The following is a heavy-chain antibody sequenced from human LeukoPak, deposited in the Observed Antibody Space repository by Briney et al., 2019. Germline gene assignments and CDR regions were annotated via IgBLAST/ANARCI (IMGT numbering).Heavy chain of an antibody. CDR2: IYYSGST. J-gene: IGHJ5*02. CDR1: GGSISSSSYY. D-gene: IGHD3-22*01. Sequence: PSETLSLTCTVSGGSISSSSYYWGWIRQPPGKGLEWIGYIYYSGSTNYNPSLKSRVTISVDTSKNQFSLKLSSVTAADTAVYYCARGTPVKYYYDSSGYPQDDWFDPWGQGTLVTVSS. V-gene: IGHV4-61*05. CDR3: ARGTPVKYYYDSSGYPQDDWFDP.